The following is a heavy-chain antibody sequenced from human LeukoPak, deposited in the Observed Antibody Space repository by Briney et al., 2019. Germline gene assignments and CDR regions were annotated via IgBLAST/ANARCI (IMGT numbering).Heavy chain of an antibody. CDR3: ARQWFGEQRAY. Sequence: GGSLRLSCAASGFTFISYAMSWVRQTPGKGLEWVSTISDAGGDTYYADSVRGRFTISRDNAKNTCYLQMNGLRVEDTAVYYCARQWFGEQRAYWGQGTLVTVSS. J-gene: IGHJ4*02. D-gene: IGHD3-10*01. CDR2: ISDAGGDT. CDR1: GFTFISYA. V-gene: IGHV3-23*01.